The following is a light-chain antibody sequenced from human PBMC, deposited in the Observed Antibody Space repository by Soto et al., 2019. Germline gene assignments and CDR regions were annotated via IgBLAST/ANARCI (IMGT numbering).Light chain of an antibody. CDR1: QSGSSY. Sequence: EIVLPQSPATLSLSPGERATLSCRASQSGSSYLAWYKQKPVQAPRLLIYDASHSATGIPARYSGSGSGTDFTTTISSLEPEDFAVYDCQQRSNWPPLTCGGGTKVVIK. CDR3: QQRSNWPPLT. J-gene: IGKJ4*01. CDR2: DAS. V-gene: IGKV3-11*01.